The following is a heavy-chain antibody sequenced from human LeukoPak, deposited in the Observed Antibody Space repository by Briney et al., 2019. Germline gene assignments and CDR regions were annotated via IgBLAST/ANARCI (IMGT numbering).Heavy chain of an antibody. J-gene: IGHJ4*02. Sequence: GRSLRLSCAASGFTFSSYGMHWVRQAPGKGLEWVAVISYDGSNKYYADSVKGRFTISRDNSKNTLYLQMNSLRAEDTAVYYCARTYGDYAHLDFWGQGTLVTVSS. CDR2: ISYDGSNK. D-gene: IGHD4-17*01. V-gene: IGHV3-30*03. CDR1: GFTFSSYG. CDR3: ARTYGDYAHLDF.